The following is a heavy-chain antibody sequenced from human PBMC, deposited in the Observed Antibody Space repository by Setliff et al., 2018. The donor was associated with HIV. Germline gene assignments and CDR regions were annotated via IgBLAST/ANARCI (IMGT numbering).Heavy chain of an antibody. CDR3: ARDRDRRDSTFVRFDY. V-gene: IGHV4-4*07. Sequence: LSLTCSVSGVSVNDYYWSWIRQTAGKGLEWIGRLYSGGTTNYNPSLKSRLTMSVDTSNNKFSLKLNSVTAADTAVYYCARDRDRRDSTFVRFDYWGQGILVTVSS. D-gene: IGHD2-2*01. J-gene: IGHJ4*02. CDR2: LYSGGTT. CDR1: GVSVNDYY.